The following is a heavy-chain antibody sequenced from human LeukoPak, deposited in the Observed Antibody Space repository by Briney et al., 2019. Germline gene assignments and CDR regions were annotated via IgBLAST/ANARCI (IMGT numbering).Heavy chain of an antibody. V-gene: IGHV4-39*01. CDR1: GGSISSSSYY. Sequence: NPSETLSLTCTVSGGSISSSSYYWGWIRQPPGKGLEWIGSIYYSGSTSYNPSLKSRVTISVDTSKNQFSLMLSSVTAADTAVYYCARHERDASLDHAFDIWGQGTKVTVSS. D-gene: IGHD5-24*01. CDR2: IYYSGST. CDR3: ARHERDASLDHAFDI. J-gene: IGHJ3*02.